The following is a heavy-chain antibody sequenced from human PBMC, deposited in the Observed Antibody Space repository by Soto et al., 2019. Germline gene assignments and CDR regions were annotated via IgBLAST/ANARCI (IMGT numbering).Heavy chain of an antibody. CDR2: IYYSGST. D-gene: IGHD3-22*01. J-gene: IGHJ4*02. CDR1: GASISSGGYY. Sequence: PSETLSLTCTVSGASISSGGYYWSWIRQHPVKGLEWIGHIYYSGSTYYNPSLKSRVTVSVDMSKNQFSLKLSSVTAADTAVYYCARXLSSGYYMFGYHDYWGQGTLVTVSS. V-gene: IGHV4-31*03. CDR3: ARXLSSGYYMFGYHDY.